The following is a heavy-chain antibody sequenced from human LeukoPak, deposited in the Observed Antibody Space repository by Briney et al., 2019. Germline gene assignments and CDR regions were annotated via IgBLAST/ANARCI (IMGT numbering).Heavy chain of an antibody. CDR3: ARDYGGNSRWFDP. CDR1: GFTFSSYE. Sequence: GGSLRLSCAASGFTFSSYEMNWVRQAPGKGLEWVSVIYSGGSTYYADSVKGRFTISRDNSKNTLYLQMNSLRAEDTAVYYCARDYGGNSRWFDPWGQGTLVTVSS. V-gene: IGHV3-53*01. D-gene: IGHD4-23*01. J-gene: IGHJ5*02. CDR2: IYSGGST.